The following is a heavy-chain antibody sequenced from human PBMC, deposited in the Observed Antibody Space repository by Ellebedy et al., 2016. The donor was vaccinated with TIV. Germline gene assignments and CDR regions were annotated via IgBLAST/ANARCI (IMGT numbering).Heavy chain of an antibody. CDR2: INTGSSYT. Sequence: GESLKISCVASGFTFSDYYMSRIRQAPGRGLEWISYINTGSSYTKYADSVWGRFTISRDNSKRSLYLQMNNLRVEDTGVYYCAREGNHKPFDYWGQGTLVTVSS. CDR3: AREGNHKPFDY. V-gene: IGHV3-11*06. CDR1: GFTFSDYY. D-gene: IGHD3-10*01. J-gene: IGHJ4*02.